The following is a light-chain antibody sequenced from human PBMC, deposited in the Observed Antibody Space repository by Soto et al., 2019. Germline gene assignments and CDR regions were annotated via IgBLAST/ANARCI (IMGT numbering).Light chain of an antibody. Sequence: QSALTQPPSASGSPGQSVTIVCTGTSSDVGGYNYVSWYQEHPGKAPKVIIYEVSRRPSGVPDRFSGYKSGNTASLTVSGLQAEDEADYYCCSYAGSNTFAFGTGTKVTVL. CDR1: SSDVGGYNY. CDR3: CSYAGSNTFA. CDR2: EVS. V-gene: IGLV2-8*01. J-gene: IGLJ1*01.